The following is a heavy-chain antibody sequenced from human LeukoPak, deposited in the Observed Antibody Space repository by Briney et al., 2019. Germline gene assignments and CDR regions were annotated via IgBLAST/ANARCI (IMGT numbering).Heavy chain of an antibody. CDR2: INPNSGGT. J-gene: IGHJ4*02. Sequence: GASVKVSCKASGYTFTGYYMHWVRQAPGQGLEWMGWINPNSGGTNYVQKFQDRVTMTTDTSTSTAYMELRSLRSDDTAVYYCARVQPHRIYYDDSDYPTRNDYWGQGTLVTVSS. D-gene: IGHD3-22*01. CDR1: GYTFTGYY. CDR3: ARVQPHRIYYDDSDYPTRNDY. V-gene: IGHV1-2*02.